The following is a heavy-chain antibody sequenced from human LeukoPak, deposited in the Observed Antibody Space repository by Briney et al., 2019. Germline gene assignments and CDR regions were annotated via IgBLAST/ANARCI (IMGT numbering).Heavy chain of an antibody. Sequence: ETSETLSLTCTVSGGSVSSGSYYWSWIRQPPGKGLEWIGYIYYSGSTNYNPSLKSRVTISVDTSKNQFSLKLSSVTAADTAVYYCARYCSGGSCCWNAFDIWGQGTMVTVSS. D-gene: IGHD2-15*01. CDR3: ARYCSGGSCCWNAFDI. J-gene: IGHJ3*02. CDR2: IYYSGST. CDR1: GGSVSSGSYY. V-gene: IGHV4-61*01.